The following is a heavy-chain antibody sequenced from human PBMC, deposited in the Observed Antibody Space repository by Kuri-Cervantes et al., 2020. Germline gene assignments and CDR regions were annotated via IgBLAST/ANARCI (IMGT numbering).Heavy chain of an antibody. CDR3: ARGRGYYGSGIWFDP. CDR1: GGSFSGYY. V-gene: IGHV4-34*01. CDR2: INHSGST. D-gene: IGHD3-10*01. Sequence: SQTLSLTCAVYGGSFSGYYWSWIRQPPGKGLEWIGEINHSGSTNYNPSLKSRVAISVDTSKNQFPPKLSSVTAADTAVYYCARGRGYYGSGIWFDPWGQGTLVTVSS. J-gene: IGHJ5*02.